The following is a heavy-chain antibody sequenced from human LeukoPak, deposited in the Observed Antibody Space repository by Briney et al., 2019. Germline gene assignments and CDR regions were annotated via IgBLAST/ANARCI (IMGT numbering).Heavy chain of an antibody. D-gene: IGHD3-3*01. CDR2: ISSSGSTI. CDR3: ARDSASSPDFWSYYYGMDV. CDR1: GFTFSSYE. Sequence: GGSLGLSCEASGFTFSSYEMNWVRQAPGKGLEGVSYISSSGSTIYYADSVKGRFTIFRDNDKNSLYLQMNSLRAEDTAVYYCARDSASSPDFWSYYYGMDVWGQGTTVTVSS. V-gene: IGHV3-48*03. J-gene: IGHJ6*02.